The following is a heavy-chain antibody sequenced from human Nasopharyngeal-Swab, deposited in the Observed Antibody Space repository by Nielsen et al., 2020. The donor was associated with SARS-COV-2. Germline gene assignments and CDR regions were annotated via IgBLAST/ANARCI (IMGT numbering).Heavy chain of an antibody. V-gene: IGHV1-69*13. J-gene: IGHJ6*03. D-gene: IGHD1-26*01. CDR3: AVGATGYYYMDV. CDR1: GGTFSSYA. Sequence: SVKVSCKASGGTFSSYAISWVRQAPGQGLEWMGGIIPIFGTANYAQKFQGRVTITADESTSTAYMELSSLRSKDTAVYYCAVGATGYYYMDVWGKGTTVTVSS. CDR2: IIPIFGTA.